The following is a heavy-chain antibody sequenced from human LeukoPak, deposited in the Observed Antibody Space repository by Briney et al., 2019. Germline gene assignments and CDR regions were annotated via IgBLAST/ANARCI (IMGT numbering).Heavy chain of an antibody. D-gene: IGHD1-26*01. CDR2: IYYSGST. J-gene: IGHJ4*02. CDR1: GGSVSSGSYY. V-gene: IGHV4-61*01. CDR3: ARVGVVSGSCYGVDY. Sequence: KPSETLSLTCTVSGGSVSSGSYYWSWIRQPPGKGLEWIGYIYYSGSTNYNPSLKSRVTISVDTSKNQFSLKLSSVTAADTAVYYCARVGVVSGSCYGVDYWGQGTLVTVSS.